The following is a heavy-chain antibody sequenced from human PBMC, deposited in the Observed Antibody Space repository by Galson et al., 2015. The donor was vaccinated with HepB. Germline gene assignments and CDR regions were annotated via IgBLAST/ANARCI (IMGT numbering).Heavy chain of an antibody. J-gene: IGHJ4*02. Sequence: ETLSLTCAVSGGSISSSNWWSWVRQPPGKGLEWIGEIYHSGSTNYNPSLKSRVTISVDKSKNQFSLKLSSVTAADTAVYYCARHTSSSWYLLDYWGQGTLVTVSS. CDR3: ARHTSSSWYLLDY. CDR1: GGSISSSNW. D-gene: IGHD6-13*01. CDR2: IYHSGST. V-gene: IGHV4-4*02.